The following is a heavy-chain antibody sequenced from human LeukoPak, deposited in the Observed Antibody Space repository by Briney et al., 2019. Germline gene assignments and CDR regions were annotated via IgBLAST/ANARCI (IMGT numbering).Heavy chain of an antibody. D-gene: IGHD3-10*01. V-gene: IGHV1-24*01. CDR1: GYTLTELS. CDR3: ARSPSAYYYGSGSNYYFDY. Sequence: GASVKVSCKVSGYTLTELSMHWVRQAPGKGLEWMGGFDPEDGETIYAQKFQGRVTMTEDTSTDTAYMELSSLRSEDTAVYYCARSPSAYYYGSGSNYYFDYWGQGTLVTVSS. CDR2: FDPEDGET. J-gene: IGHJ4*02.